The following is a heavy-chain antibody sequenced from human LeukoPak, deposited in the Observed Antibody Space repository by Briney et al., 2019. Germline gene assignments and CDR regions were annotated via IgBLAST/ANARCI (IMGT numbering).Heavy chain of an antibody. D-gene: IGHD6-6*01. CDR2: IYYSGST. V-gene: IGHV4-39*01. J-gene: IGHJ4*02. CDR3: ARQEYSSSSLYFDY. CDR1: GGSISSYY. Sequence: SETLSLTCTVSGGSISSYYWGWIRQPPGKGLEWIGSIYYSGSTYYNPSLKSRVTISVDTSKNQFSLKLSSVTAADTAVYYCARQEYSSSSLYFDYWGQGTLVTVSS.